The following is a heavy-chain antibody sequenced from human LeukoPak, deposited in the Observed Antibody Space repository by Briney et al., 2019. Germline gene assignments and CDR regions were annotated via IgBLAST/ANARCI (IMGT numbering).Heavy chain of an antibody. CDR3: AKDHEYAVVTSGGDF. D-gene: IGHD4-23*01. Sequence: PGGSLRLSCAASGFTFSNYAMSWVRQAPGKGLEWVSAISGGGGSPYYADSVKGRFTISRDNSKNTLYLQMNSLRAEDTAVYYCAKDHEYAVVTSGGDFWGQGTLVTVSS. CDR1: GFTFSNYA. V-gene: IGHV3-23*01. J-gene: IGHJ4*02. CDR2: ISGGGGSP.